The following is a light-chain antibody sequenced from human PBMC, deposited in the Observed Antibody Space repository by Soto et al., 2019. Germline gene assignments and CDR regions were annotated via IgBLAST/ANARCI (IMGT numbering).Light chain of an antibody. CDR2: DAS. J-gene: IGKJ1*01. Sequence: DIQMTQSPSTLSASVGVRVTITCRASQSICSWLAWYQQKPGKAPKLLIYDASSLESGVPSRFSGSGSGTEFTLTISSLQPDDFATYYCQQYNSYSLVTFGQGTKVDIK. V-gene: IGKV1-5*01. CDR3: QQYNSYSLVT. CDR1: QSICSW.